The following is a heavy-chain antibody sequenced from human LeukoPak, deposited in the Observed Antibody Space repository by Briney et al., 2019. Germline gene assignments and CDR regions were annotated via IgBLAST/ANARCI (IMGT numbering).Heavy chain of an antibody. J-gene: IGHJ3*02. D-gene: IGHD6-19*01. CDR2: INTDGSST. V-gene: IGHV3-74*01. CDR3: AKVLAVAGTGAFDI. Sequence: GGSLRLSCAASGFTFSSYWMYWVRQAPGKGLVWVSRINTDGSSTTYADSVKGRLTISRDNAKNTLYLQMNSLRAEDTAVYYCAKVLAVAGTGAFDIWGQGTMVTVSS. CDR1: GFTFSSYW.